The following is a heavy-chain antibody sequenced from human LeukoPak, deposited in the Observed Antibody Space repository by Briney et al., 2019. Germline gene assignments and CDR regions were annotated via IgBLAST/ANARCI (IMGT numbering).Heavy chain of an antibody. J-gene: IGHJ4*02. CDR1: GLTFSIYS. V-gene: IGHV3-48*01. CDR3: ARDLYPGY. CDR2: ISSSSSTI. D-gene: IGHD3-16*01. Sequence: PGGSLRLSCAASGLTFSIYSMNWVRQAPGKGLEGGSYISSSSSTIHYADSVKGRFTISRDNAKNSLYLQMNSLRAEDTAVYYCARDLYPGYWGQGTLVTVSS.